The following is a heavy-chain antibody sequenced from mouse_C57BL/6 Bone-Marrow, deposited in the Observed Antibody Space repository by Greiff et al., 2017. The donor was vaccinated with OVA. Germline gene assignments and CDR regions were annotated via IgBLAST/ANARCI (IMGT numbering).Heavy chain of an antibody. J-gene: IGHJ3*01. V-gene: IGHV5-6*01. CDR1: GFTFSSYG. Sequence: EVKLMESGGDLVKPGGSLKLSCAASGFTFSSYGMSWVRQTPDKRLEWVATISSGGSYTYYPDSVKGRFTISRDNAKNTRYLQMSSLKSEDTAMYYCARPPYDYDSTWFAYWGQGTLVTVSA. CDR2: ISSGGSYT. D-gene: IGHD2-4*01. CDR3: ARPPYDYDSTWFAY.